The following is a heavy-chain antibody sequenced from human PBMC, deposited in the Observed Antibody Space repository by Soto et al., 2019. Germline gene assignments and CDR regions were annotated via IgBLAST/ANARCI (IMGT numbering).Heavy chain of an antibody. CDR1: GLTFSNSA. CDR3: ATNQERELPRVIDF. V-gene: IGHV3-23*01. J-gene: IGHJ4*02. CDR2: MSGSSSTT. D-gene: IGHD1-7*01. Sequence: EVRLLESGGGLVKPGGSLRLSCATSGLTFSNSAMSWVRQAPGGGLEWVSSMSGSSSTTYYADSVRGRFTISRDRSKNTLYLQMRTLRAEHTALYYCATNQERELPRVIDFWGQGTLVTVSS.